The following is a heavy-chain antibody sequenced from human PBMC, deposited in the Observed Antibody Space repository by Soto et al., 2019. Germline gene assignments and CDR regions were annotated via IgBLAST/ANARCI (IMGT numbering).Heavy chain of an antibody. D-gene: IGHD2-2*01. V-gene: IGHV4-59*01. CDR2: IYDGGST. J-gene: IGHJ3*02. Sequence: QMQLQESGPGLVKPSETLSLTCTVSGGSISSYYCSWIRQPPGKGLEWIGYIYDGGSTQYNPSLKGRVTISVDTSKKQFSLRLSSVTAADTAVYYCAREGVPGDHDAFDIWRQGTMVTVSS. CDR3: AREGVPGDHDAFDI. CDR1: GGSISSYY.